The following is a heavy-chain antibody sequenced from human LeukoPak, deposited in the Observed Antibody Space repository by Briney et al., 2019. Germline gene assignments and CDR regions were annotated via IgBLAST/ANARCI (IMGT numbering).Heavy chain of an antibody. Sequence: GASVKVSCKESGYIFTSSYIHYMRQAPGQGLERMGIIRSSSGLTAYAQNFQGRVTLTRDTSPSTVYMEMSSLRSEDTAVYYCVREEHGGTCDYWGQGTLVTVSS. J-gene: IGHJ4*02. CDR1: GYIFTSSY. CDR3: VREEHGGTCDY. V-gene: IGHV1-46*01. CDR2: IRSSSGLT. D-gene: IGHD3-16*01.